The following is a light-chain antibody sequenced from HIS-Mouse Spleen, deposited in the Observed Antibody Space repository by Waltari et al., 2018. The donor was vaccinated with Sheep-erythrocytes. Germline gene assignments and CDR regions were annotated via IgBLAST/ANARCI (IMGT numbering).Light chain of an antibody. Sequence: QSALTQPRSVSGSPGQSVTISCPGPSRYVGGYNYFSWYQQHPGKAPKLMIYDVSKRPSGVPDRFSGSKSGNTASLTISGLQAEDEADYYCCSYAGSYNHVFATGTKVTVL. J-gene: IGLJ1*01. CDR3: CSYAGSYNHV. CDR2: DVS. CDR1: SRYVGGYNY. V-gene: IGLV2-11*01.